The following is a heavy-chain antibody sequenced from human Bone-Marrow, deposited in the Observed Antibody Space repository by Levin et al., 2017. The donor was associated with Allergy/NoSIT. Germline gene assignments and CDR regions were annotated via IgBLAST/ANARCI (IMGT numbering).Heavy chain of an antibody. D-gene: IGHD1-26*01. CDR2: ISSSSSYT. V-gene: IGHV3-11*05. Sequence: PGESLKISCAASGFTFSDYYMSWIRQAPGKGLEWVSYISSSSSYTNYADSVKGRFTISRDNAKNSLYLQMNSLRAEDTAVYYCARGVGFSGTYMDVWGKGTTVTVSS. CDR1: GFTFSDYY. J-gene: IGHJ6*03. CDR3: ARGVGFSGTYMDV.